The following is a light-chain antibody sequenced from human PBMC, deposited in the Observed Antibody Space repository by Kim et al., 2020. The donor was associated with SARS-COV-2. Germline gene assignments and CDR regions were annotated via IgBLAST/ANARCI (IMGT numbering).Light chain of an antibody. CDR2: WAS. V-gene: IGKV4-1*01. Sequence: DIVMTQSPDSLAVSLGERATINCKSSQSGLYSSNNKNYLAWYQQKPGQPPKLLIYWASTRESGVPDRFSGSGSGTDFTLTISSLQAEDVAVYYCQQYYSTPRWTFGQGTKVDIK. J-gene: IGKJ1*01. CDR3: QQYYSTPRWT. CDR1: QSGLYSSNNKNY.